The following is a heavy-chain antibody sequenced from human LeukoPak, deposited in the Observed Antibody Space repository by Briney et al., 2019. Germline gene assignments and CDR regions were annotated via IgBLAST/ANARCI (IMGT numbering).Heavy chain of an antibody. Sequence: ASVKVSCKASGYTFTGYYMHWVRQAPGQGLEWMGGIIPIFGTANYAQKFQGRVTITADKSTSTAYMELSSLRSEDTAVYYCARVDTDMGPDYWGQGTLVTVSS. D-gene: IGHD5-18*01. V-gene: IGHV1-69*06. CDR3: ARVDTDMGPDY. CDR2: IIPIFGTA. J-gene: IGHJ4*02. CDR1: GYTFTGYY.